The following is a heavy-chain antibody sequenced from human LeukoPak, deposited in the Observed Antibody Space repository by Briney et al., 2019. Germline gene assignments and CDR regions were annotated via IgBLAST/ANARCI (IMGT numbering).Heavy chain of an antibody. CDR2: IIPIFGTA. CDR3: ARDQGYSSGWHRFDY. J-gene: IGHJ4*02. CDR1: GGTFSSYA. D-gene: IGHD6-19*01. Sequence: ASVKVSCKASGGTFSSYAISWVRQAPGQGLEWMGGIIPIFGTANYAQKFQGRVTITTDESTSTAYMELSSLRSEDTAVYYCARDQGYSSGWHRFDYWGQGTLVTVSS. V-gene: IGHV1-69*05.